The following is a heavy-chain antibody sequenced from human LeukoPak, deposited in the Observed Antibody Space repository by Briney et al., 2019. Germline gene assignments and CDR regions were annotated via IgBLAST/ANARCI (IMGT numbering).Heavy chain of an antibody. J-gene: IGHJ4*02. V-gene: IGHV4-30-2*01. CDR1: GGSISSGGYY. D-gene: IGHD3-22*01. CDR2: IYHSGST. Sequence: SETLSLTCTVSGGSISSGGYYWSWIRQPPGKGLEWIGYIYHSGSTYYNPSLKSRVTISVDRSKNQFSLKLNSVTAADTAVYYCARDYYDSSGPANWGQGTLVTVSS. CDR3: ARDYYDSSGPAN.